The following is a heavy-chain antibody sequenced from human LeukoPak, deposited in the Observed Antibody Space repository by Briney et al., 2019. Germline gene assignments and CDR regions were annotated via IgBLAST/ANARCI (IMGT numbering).Heavy chain of an antibody. J-gene: IGHJ4*02. Sequence: PSETLSLTCTVSGGSISSSSYYWGWIRQPPGKGPEWIGSFYYSGSTYYNPSLKSRVTISVDTSKNQFSLKLSSVTAADTAVYYCARRRSTRSGSYYVPFDFWGQGTLVTVSS. CDR3: ARRRSTRSGSYYVPFDF. V-gene: IGHV4-39*01. CDR2: FYYSGST. D-gene: IGHD1-26*01. CDR1: GGSISSSSYY.